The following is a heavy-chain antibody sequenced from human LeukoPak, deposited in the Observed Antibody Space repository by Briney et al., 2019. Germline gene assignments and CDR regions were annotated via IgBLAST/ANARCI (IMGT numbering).Heavy chain of an antibody. J-gene: IGHJ2*01. D-gene: IGHD4-17*01. Sequence: SETPSLTCAVSGGSISSGGYSWSWIRQPPGKGLEWIGYIYHSGSTYYNPSLKSRVTISVDRSKNQFSLKLSSVTAADTAVYYCARGRDYGDYTNYWYFDLWGRGTLVTVSS. CDR1: GGSISSGGYS. CDR2: IYHSGST. CDR3: ARGRDYGDYTNYWYFDL. V-gene: IGHV4-30-2*01.